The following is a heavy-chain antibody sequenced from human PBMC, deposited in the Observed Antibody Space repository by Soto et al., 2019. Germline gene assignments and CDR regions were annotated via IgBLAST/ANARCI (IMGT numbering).Heavy chain of an antibody. V-gene: IGHV1-18*01. Sequence: ASVKVSCKASGYALTSYGISWVRQAPGHGREWMGWISAYNGNTNYAQKLQRRGTMTTDTSTSTAYMELRSLRSDDTAAYYCGRAPIDHWGQGTLDTVS. CDR2: ISAYNGNT. J-gene: IGHJ4*02. CDR1: GYALTSYG. CDR3: GRAPIDH.